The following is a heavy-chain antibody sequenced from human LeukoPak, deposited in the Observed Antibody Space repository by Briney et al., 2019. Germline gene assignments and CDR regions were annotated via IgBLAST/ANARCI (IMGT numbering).Heavy chain of an antibody. J-gene: IGHJ4*02. CDR3: ARGRTFDN. Sequence: SETLSLTCSVSGGSISSYYWSWIRQPPGKGLEWIGNIYDRGSTKYNPSLKSRVTISVDTSKNQFSLRLSSVTAADTAVYYCARGRTFDNWGQGALVTVSS. V-gene: IGHV4-59*01. CDR2: IYDRGST. CDR1: GGSISSYY.